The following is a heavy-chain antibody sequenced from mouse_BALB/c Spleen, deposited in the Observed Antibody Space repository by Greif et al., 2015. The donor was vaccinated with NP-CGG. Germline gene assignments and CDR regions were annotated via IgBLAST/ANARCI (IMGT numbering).Heavy chain of an antibody. D-gene: IGHD1-2*01. J-gene: IGHJ4*01. Sequence: EVKLVESGGGLVKPGGSLKLSCAASGFAFSSYDMSWVRQTPEKRLEWVATISSGGSYTYYPDSVKGRFTISRDNARNTLYLQMSSLRSEDTALYYCARRALLGYAMDYWGQGTSVTVSS. CDR1: GFAFSSYD. CDR3: ARRALLGYAMDY. V-gene: IGHV5-9*02. CDR2: ISSGGSYT.